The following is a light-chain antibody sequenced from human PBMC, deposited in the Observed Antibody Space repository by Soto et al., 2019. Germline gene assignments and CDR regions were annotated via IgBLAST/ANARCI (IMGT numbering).Light chain of an antibody. CDR2: DAS. CDR3: QQYNNWPRIT. J-gene: IGKJ5*01. Sequence: EIVLTQSPATLSLSPGESATGCFEATRSVSSYLAWYQQKPGQAPRLLIYDASSRPTDIPARFSGSGSGTDFTLTISSLQSEDFAVYYCQQYNNWPRITFGQGTRLEIK. V-gene: IGKV3-11*01. CDR1: RSVSSY.